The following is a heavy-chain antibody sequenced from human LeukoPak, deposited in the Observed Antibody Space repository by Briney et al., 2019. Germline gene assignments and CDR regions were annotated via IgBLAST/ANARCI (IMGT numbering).Heavy chain of an antibody. Sequence: SQTLSLTCTVSGGSISSGDYYWSWIRQPPGKGLEWIGYIYHSGSTYYNPSLKSRVAISIDTTKDQFSLKLSSVTAADTAMFYCVGDRSGYGQGDCWGQGTLVTVSS. CDR3: VGDRSGYGQGDC. D-gene: IGHD5-12*01. CDR2: IYHSGST. V-gene: IGHV4-30-4*01. J-gene: IGHJ4*02. CDR1: GGSISSGDYY.